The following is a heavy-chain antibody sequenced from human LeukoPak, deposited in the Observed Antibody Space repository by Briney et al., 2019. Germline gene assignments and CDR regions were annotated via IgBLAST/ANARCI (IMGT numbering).Heavy chain of an antibody. CDR3: ARQGIAAAGIPFDP. V-gene: IGHV4-39*01. CDR1: GGSISSSSYY. CDR2: IYYSGST. J-gene: IGHJ5*02. D-gene: IGHD6-13*01. Sequence: SETLSLTCTVSGGSISSSSYYWGWIRQPPGKGLEWIGSIYYSGSTYYNPSLKSRVTISVDTSKNQFSLKLSSVTAADTAVYYCARQGIAAAGIPFDPWGQGTLVTVS.